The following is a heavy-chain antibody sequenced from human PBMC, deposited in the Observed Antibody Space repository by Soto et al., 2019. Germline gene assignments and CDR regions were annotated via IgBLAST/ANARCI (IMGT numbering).Heavy chain of an antibody. J-gene: IGHJ5*01. CDR1: YGSITSYY. D-gene: IGHD6-19*01. V-gene: IGHV4-59*08. CDR2: IFYNGNI. Sequence: SETLSLTCPVSYGSITSYYWSWILQSPGKGLEWIGYIFYNGNINYNPSLKSRVTISADKSKNQFSLRLSSVTAADTAVYYCARLSIAVADNWFDTWGQGTLVTVSS. CDR3: ARLSIAVADNWFDT.